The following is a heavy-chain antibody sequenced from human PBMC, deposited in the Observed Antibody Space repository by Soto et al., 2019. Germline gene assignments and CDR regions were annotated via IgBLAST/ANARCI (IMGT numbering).Heavy chain of an antibody. CDR3: ARAEMATMGAFDI. Sequence: SETLSLTCAVSGGSISSGGYSWSWIRQPPGKGLEWIGYIYHSGSTYYNPSLKSRVTISVDRSKNQFSLKLSSVTAADTAVYYCARAEMATMGAFDIWGQGTMVT. CDR1: GGSISSGGYS. D-gene: IGHD5-12*01. J-gene: IGHJ3*02. CDR2: IYHSGST. V-gene: IGHV4-30-2*01.